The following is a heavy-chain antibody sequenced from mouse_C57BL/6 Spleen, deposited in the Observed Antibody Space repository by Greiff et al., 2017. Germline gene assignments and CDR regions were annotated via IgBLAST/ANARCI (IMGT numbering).Heavy chain of an antibody. CDR1: GYTFTSYW. CDR2: IHPSDSDT. D-gene: IGHD1-1*01. V-gene: IGHV1-74*01. Sequence: QVQLQQPGAELVKPGASVKVSCKASGYTFTSYWMHWVKQRPGQGLEWIGRIHPSDSDTNYNQKFKGKATLTVAKSSSTAYMQLSSLTSEDSAVYYCATMGGSGTTVVAPNFDYWGKGTTLTVSS. CDR3: ATMGGSGTTVVAPNFDY. J-gene: IGHJ2*01.